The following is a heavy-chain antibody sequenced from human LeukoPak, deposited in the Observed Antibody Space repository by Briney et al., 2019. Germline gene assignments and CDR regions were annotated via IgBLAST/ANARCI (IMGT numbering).Heavy chain of an antibody. V-gene: IGHV3-30*04. Sequence: GGSLRLSCAASGFTFSSYAMHWVRQAPGKGLEWVAVISYDGSNKYYADSVKGRFTISRDNSKNTLCLQMNSLRAEDTAVYYCARADLIAAAGLDYWGQGTLVTVSS. CDR1: GFTFSSYA. CDR3: ARADLIAAAGLDY. D-gene: IGHD6-13*01. CDR2: ISYDGSNK. J-gene: IGHJ4*02.